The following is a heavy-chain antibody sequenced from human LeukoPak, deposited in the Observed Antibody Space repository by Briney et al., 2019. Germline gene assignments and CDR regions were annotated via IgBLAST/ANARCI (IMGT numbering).Heavy chain of an antibody. CDR1: GYTFTSYD. J-gene: IGHJ4*02. V-gene: IGHV1-8*01. CDR2: MNPNSGNT. D-gene: IGHD3-3*01. Sequence: ASVKVSCKASGYTFTSYDINWVRQATAQGLAWMGWMNPNSGNTGYAQKFQGRVTMTRNTYISTAYMELSSLRSEETAVYYCARAYTIFGTSDYWGQGTLVTVSS. CDR3: ARAYTIFGTSDY.